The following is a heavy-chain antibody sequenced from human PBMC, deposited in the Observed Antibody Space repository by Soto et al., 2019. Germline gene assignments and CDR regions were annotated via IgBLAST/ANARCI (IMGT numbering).Heavy chain of an antibody. CDR3: ARLESGNYHKAS. D-gene: IGHD3-10*01. CDR2: IDPSDSYT. Sequence: PGESLKISCKGSGFTFTSYWISWVRQMPGKGLEWMGRIDPSDSYTNYSPSFQGHVTISADKSISTAYLQGSSLKASDTAMYYCARLESGNYHKASWGQGTLVTVSS. V-gene: IGHV5-10-1*01. CDR1: GFTFTSYW. J-gene: IGHJ5*02.